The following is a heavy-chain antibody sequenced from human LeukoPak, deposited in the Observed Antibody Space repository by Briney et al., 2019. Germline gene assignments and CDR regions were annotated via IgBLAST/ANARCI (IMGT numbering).Heavy chain of an antibody. CDR1: GGTLNTFA. Sequence: SVKVSCKASGGTLNTFAISWVRQAPGQGLEWMGRIIPILGVANYAQKFQGRVMITADKSTSTAYMDLSSLRFEDTAVYYCARERTMVRGVSNWFDPWGQGTLVTVSS. V-gene: IGHV1-69*04. CDR2: IIPILGVA. CDR3: ARERTMVRGVSNWFDP. D-gene: IGHD3-10*01. J-gene: IGHJ5*02.